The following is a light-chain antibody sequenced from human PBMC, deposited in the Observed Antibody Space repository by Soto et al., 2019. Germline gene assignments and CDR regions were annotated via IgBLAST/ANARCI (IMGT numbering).Light chain of an antibody. CDR3: SSYTSSSTRM. CDR2: EVS. CDR1: SSDVGGYNY. Sequence: QSALTQPASVSGSPGQSITMSCTGTSSDVGGYNYVSWYQQYPGKAPKLMIYEVSNRPSGVSNRFSGSKSGNTASLTISGLQAEDEADYYCSSYTSSSTRMFGGGTKLTVL. V-gene: IGLV2-14*01. J-gene: IGLJ3*02.